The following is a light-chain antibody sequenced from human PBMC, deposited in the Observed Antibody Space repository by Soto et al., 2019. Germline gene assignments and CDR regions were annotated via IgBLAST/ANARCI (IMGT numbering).Light chain of an antibody. Sequence: EILLTQSPATLSLSPGERATLSCRASQGVSSYLAWYQQKPGQAPRLLIYDASNRATGIPARFSGSGSGTDFTLTISRLKPEDFADYYCQQRSHFFGQGKRLEIK. V-gene: IGKV3-11*01. CDR2: DAS. J-gene: IGKJ5*01. CDR3: QQRSHF. CDR1: QGVSSY.